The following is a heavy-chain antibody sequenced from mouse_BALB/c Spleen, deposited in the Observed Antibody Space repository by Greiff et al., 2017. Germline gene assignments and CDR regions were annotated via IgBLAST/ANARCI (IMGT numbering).Heavy chain of an antibody. Sequence: EVHLVESGGGLVQPGGSRKLSCAASGFTFSSFGMHWVRQAPEKGLEWVAYISSGSSTIYYADTVKGRFTISRDNPKNTLFLQMTSLRSEDTAMYYCARSDYGYPWFAYWGQGTLVTVSA. J-gene: IGHJ3*01. CDR2: ISSGSSTI. D-gene: IGHD2-2*01. CDR3: ARSDYGYPWFAY. V-gene: IGHV5-17*02. CDR1: GFTFSSFG.